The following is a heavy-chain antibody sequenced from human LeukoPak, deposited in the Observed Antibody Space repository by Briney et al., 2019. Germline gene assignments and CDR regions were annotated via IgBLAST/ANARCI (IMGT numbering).Heavy chain of an antibody. V-gene: IGHV3-64*02. J-gene: IGHJ4*02. CDR3: GREPAVYYYNEAGYNDF. D-gene: IGHD3-9*01. Sequence: GGSLRLSCAASGFTFSAYTMYWVRQAPGKGLEYVAGINPNGHSTHYADSLKGRLIISRDNSKSTLDLQMRSLRPEDTAVYYCGREPAVYYYNEAGYNDFWGQGILVSVSS. CDR2: INPNGHST. CDR1: GFTFSAYT.